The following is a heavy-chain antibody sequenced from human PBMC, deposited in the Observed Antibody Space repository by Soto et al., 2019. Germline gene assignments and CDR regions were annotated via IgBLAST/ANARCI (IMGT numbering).Heavy chain of an antibody. CDR2: INPNSGGT. J-gene: IGHJ4*02. V-gene: IGHV1-2*04. CDR1: GYTFTGYY. D-gene: IGHD7-27*01. CDR3: ASGLQSSNCLDY. Sequence: ASVKVSCKASGYTFTGYYMHWVRKAPGQGLEWMGWINPNSGGTNYAQKFQGWVTMTRDTSISTAYMELSRLRSYDSAVYYCASGLQSSNCLDYWGQGALVTVSS.